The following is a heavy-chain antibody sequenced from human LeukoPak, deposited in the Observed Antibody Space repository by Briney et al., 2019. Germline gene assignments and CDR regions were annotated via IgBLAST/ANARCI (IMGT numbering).Heavy chain of an antibody. Sequence: GGSLRLSCAASGFTFSSHALHWVRQAPGKGLEYVSAISSNGGYTYYANSVKGRFTISRDNSKSTLYLQMGSLRAEDMALYFCARGGYSSPFDYWGQGTLVTVSS. CDR3: ARGGYSSPFDY. V-gene: IGHV3-64*01. CDR1: GFTFSSHA. CDR2: ISSNGGYT. J-gene: IGHJ4*02. D-gene: IGHD6-13*01.